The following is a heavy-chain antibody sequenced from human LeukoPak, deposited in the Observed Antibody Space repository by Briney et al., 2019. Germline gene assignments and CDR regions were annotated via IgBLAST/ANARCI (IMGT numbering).Heavy chain of an antibody. J-gene: IGHJ4*02. D-gene: IGHD3-22*01. CDR1: GYTFTGYY. CDR2: INPNTGGT. CDR3: ARAPMIVVVFPPRLDF. V-gene: IGHV1-2*02. Sequence: GASVKVSCKTSGYTFTGYYMHWVRQAPGQGLEWMGWINPNTGGTNYAQKFQGRVTMTSDTSISTVYMELSSLRSDDTAVYYCARAPMIVVVFPPRLDFWGQGTLVTVSS.